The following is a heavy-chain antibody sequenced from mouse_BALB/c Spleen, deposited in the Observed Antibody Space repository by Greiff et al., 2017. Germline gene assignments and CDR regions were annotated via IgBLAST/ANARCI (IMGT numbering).Heavy chain of an antibody. V-gene: IGHV5-6-5*01. J-gene: IGHJ3*01. D-gene: IGHD2-4*01. CDR1: GFTLSSYA. CDR2: ISSGCST. Sequence: EVKLMESGGGLVKPGGSLKLSCAASGFTLSSYAMSWVRQTPEKRLEWVASISSGCSTYYPDSVKGRFTISRDNARNILYLQMSSLRSEDTAMYYCARGGDYGPFAYWGQGTLVTVSA. CDR3: ARGGDYGPFAY.